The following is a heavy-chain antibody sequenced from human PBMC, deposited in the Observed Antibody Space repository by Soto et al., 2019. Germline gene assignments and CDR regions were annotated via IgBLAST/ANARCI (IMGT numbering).Heavy chain of an antibody. CDR1: GFPFSSYW. CDR2: IKSDGSGT. CDR3: ARGDGDRYDGNGYLGRH. Sequence: EVQLVESGGGLVQPGESLTLSCAASGFPFSSYWMHWVRQAPGKGLVWVSRIKSDGSGTYYADSVQDRFTISRDNARKTLYLRINSLRVEDTAVYFGARGDGDRYDGNGYLGRHWGQGTLVTVSS. D-gene: IGHD3-22*01. J-gene: IGHJ4*02. V-gene: IGHV3-74*01.